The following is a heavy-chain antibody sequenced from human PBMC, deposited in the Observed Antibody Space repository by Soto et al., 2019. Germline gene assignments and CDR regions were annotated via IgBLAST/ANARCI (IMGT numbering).Heavy chain of an antibody. J-gene: IGHJ4*02. CDR3: ARQQTDTIFGVVTLFDY. V-gene: IGHV4-59*08. Sequence: SETLSLTCTVSGGSISSYYWSWIWQPPGKGLEWIGYIYYSGSTYYNPSLKSRVTISVDTSKNQFSLKLSSVTAADTAVYYCARQQTDTIFGVVTLFDYWGQGTLVTVSS. CDR1: GGSISSYY. D-gene: IGHD3-3*01. CDR2: IYYSGST.